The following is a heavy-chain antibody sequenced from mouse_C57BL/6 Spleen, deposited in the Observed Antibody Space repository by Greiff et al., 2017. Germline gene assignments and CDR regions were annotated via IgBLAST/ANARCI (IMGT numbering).Heavy chain of an antibody. Sequence: QVQLQQPGPELVMPGASVKLSCKASGYTFTSYWMHWVKQRPGQGLEWIGEIDPSDSYTNYNQKFKGKSTLTVDKSSSSAYMQLISLTSADSAVSDCARRLYYGSRLYFDYWGQGTTLTVSS. CDR3: ARRLYYGSRLYFDY. J-gene: IGHJ2*01. D-gene: IGHD1-1*01. CDR2: IDPSDSYT. CDR1: GYTFTSYW. V-gene: IGHV1-69*01.